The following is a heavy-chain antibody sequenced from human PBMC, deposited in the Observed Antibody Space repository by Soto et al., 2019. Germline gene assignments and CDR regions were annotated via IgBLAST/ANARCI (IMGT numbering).Heavy chain of an antibody. J-gene: IGHJ6*02. CDR1: GYTFTGYY. D-gene: IGHD5-18*01. V-gene: IGHV1-2*02. Sequence: ASVKVSCKASGYTFTGYYMHWVRQAPGQGLEWMGWINPNSGGTNYAQKFQGRVTMTRDTSISTAYMELSRLRSDDTAVYYCATRDPILQLWLDYYYYYGMDVWGQGTTVTVSS. CDR2: INPNSGGT. CDR3: ATRDPILQLWLDYYYYYGMDV.